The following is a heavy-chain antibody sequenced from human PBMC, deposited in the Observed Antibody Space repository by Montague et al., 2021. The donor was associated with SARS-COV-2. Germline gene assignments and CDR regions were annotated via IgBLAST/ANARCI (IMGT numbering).Heavy chain of an antibody. J-gene: IGHJ5*02. V-gene: IGHV2-5*02. CDR3: ARSYYYGDWNPGGFDP. Sequence: PALVKPTQTLTLTCTSSGFSLSTSGVGVGWIRQPPGKALEWLALIYWDDDKRYSPSLKGRLTITKDTSKNQVVLTMTNMDPVDTATYYCARSYYYGDWNPGGFDPWGQGTLVTVSS. CDR1: GFSLSTSGVG. CDR2: IYWDDDK. D-gene: IGHD4-17*01.